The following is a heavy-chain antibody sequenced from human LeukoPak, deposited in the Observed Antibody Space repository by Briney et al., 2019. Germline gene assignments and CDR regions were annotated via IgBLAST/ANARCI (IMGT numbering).Heavy chain of an antibody. Sequence: PSETLSLTCTVSGGFISSYYWSWIRQPPGKGLEWIGYIYYSGSTNYNPSLKSRVTISVDTSKNQFSLKLSSVTAADTAVYYCARGPYSSGWARPDYYYGMDVWGQGTTVTVSS. CDR3: ARGPYSSGWARPDYYYGMDV. CDR1: GGFISSYY. V-gene: IGHV4-59*01. CDR2: IYYSGST. J-gene: IGHJ6*02. D-gene: IGHD6-19*01.